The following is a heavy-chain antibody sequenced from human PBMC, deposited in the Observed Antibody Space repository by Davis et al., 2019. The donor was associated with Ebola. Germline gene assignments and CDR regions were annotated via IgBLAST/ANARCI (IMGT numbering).Heavy chain of an antibody. CDR2: ISSSSSYA. Sequence: PAGSLRLSCAASGFAFGSYNMNWVRQSPGKGLEWVASISSSSSYAYHGDSVKGRFSISNGNGQNSLYLKMKSLRVEDTAVYYCAMTGSGSGSYSNLYYHGLDVWGQGTTVTVSS. CDR3: AMTGSGSGSYSNLYYHGLDV. J-gene: IGHJ6*02. V-gene: IGHV3-21*06. CDR1: GFAFGSYN. D-gene: IGHD3-10*01.